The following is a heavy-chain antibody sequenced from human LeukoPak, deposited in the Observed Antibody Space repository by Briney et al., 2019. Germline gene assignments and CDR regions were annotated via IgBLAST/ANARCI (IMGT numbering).Heavy chain of an antibody. V-gene: IGHV4-30-4*01. Sequence: SETLSLTCTVSGGSISSGDYYWSWIRQPPGKGLEWIGYIYYSGSTYYNPSLKSRVTISVDTSKNQFSLKLSSVTAADTAVYYCARHRDYYDSSGYDYWGQGTLVTVSS. CDR2: IYYSGST. CDR3: ARHRDYYDSSGYDY. D-gene: IGHD3-22*01. J-gene: IGHJ4*02. CDR1: GGSISSGDYY.